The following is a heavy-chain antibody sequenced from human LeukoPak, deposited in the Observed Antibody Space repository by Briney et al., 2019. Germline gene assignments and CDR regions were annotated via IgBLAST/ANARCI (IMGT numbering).Heavy chain of an antibody. CDR3: ARGSDRVATNIDY. CDR2: IYSGGST. J-gene: IGHJ4*02. D-gene: IGHD5-12*01. V-gene: IGHV3-66*01. Sequence: PGGSLRLSCAASGFTVSSNYMSWVRQAPGKGLEWVSVIYSGGSTYYADSVKGRFTISRDNSKNTLYLQMNSLRTEDTAVYYCARGSDRVATNIDYWGQGTLVTVSS. CDR1: GFTVSSNY.